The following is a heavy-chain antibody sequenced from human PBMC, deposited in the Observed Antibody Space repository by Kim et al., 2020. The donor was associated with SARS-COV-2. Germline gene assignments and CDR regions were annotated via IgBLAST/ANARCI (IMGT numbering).Heavy chain of an antibody. V-gene: IGHV3-33*01. CDR3: AREPRITMVRGVMGY. CDR2: IWYDGSNK. J-gene: IGHJ4*02. D-gene: IGHD3-10*01. Sequence: GGSLRLSCAASVFTFSSYGMHWVRQAPGKGLEWVAVIWYDGSNKYYADSVKGRFTISRDNSKNTLYLQMNSLRAEDTAVYYCAREPRITMVRGVMGYWGQGTLVTVSS. CDR1: VFTFSSYG.